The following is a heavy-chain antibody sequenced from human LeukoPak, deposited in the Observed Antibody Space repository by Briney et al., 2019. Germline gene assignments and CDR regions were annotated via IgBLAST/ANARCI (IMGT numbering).Heavy chain of an antibody. CDR3: VKVCPRDGGNSFGAFDN. Sequence: PGGSLRLSCAASGFTFSSYGMSWVRQAPGKGLEWVSTISGSGGSTYYADSVKGRFTISRDNSKNTLYLQMNSLRAEDTAVYYFVKVCPRDGGNSFGAFDNWGQGTMVTVSS. CDR2: ISGSGGST. V-gene: IGHV3-23*01. CDR1: GFTFSSYG. J-gene: IGHJ3*02. D-gene: IGHD4-23*01.